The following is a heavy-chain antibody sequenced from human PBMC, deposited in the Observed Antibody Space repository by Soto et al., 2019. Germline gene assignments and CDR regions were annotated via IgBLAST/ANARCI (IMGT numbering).Heavy chain of an antibody. Sequence: EVQLVESGGGLIQPGGSLRLACAASGLSVTTEYMSWVRQAPGKGLEWVSIISSGGDKYYAESVKGRFTISRDNGKNTLYLQINSLRGEDTAVYFCARGDFDIWGQGTLVTVSS. CDR2: ISSGGDK. CDR1: GLSVTTEY. V-gene: IGHV3-53*01. J-gene: IGHJ5*02. CDR3: ARGDFDI.